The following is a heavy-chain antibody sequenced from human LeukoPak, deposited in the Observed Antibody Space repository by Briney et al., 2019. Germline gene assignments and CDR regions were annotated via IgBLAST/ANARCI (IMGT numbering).Heavy chain of an antibody. CDR1: GGSVSSSSYY. CDR2: IYYSGST. V-gene: IGHV4-39*01. D-gene: IGHD3-10*01. J-gene: IGHJ4*02. CDR3: ARHQSYGPGTYYAPFDY. Sequence: PSETLSLTCTVSGGSVSSSSYYWGWIRQPPMKGLEWIGSIYYSGSTEYNLSLKSRVTISVDTSRNQFSLKLSSVTAADTAVYYCARHQSYGPGTYYAPFDYWGQGILVPVSS.